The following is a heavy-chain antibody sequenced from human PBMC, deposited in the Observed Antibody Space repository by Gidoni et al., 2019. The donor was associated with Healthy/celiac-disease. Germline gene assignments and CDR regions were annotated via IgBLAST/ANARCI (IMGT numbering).Heavy chain of an antibody. CDR3: ARARGDFWSGYYPSAPDY. D-gene: IGHD3-3*01. J-gene: IGHJ4*02. V-gene: IGHV3-7*01. CDR1: GFPFRSYW. CDR2: INLDGSEK. Sequence: EVQLVVSGGGLVQPGGSLGLSCAASGFPFRSYWMSWVRQAPGKGLECGANINLDGSEKYYVDSVKGRFTLSSDNAKNSLYLQMNSLRAEDTSVYYCARARGDFWSGYYPSAPDYWGQGTLVTVSS.